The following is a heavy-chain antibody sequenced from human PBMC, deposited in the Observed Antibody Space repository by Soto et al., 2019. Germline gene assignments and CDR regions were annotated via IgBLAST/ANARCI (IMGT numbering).Heavy chain of an antibody. D-gene: IGHD5-12*01. CDR3: ASLLRGYSGTGDY. Sequence: QVQLVQSGAEVKKPGSSVKVSCKASGGTFSSYAISWVRQAPGQGLEWMGGIIPIFGTAKYAQKFQGRVKINADQSTTTAYMELRSLRSEDSAVYYCASLLRGYSGTGDYWGQGTLVTVSS. J-gene: IGHJ4*02. V-gene: IGHV1-69*12. CDR1: GGTFSSYA. CDR2: IIPIFGTA.